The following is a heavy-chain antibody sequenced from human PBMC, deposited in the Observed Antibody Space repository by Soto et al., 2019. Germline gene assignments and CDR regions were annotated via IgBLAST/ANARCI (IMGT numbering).Heavy chain of an antibody. D-gene: IGHD3-9*01. V-gene: IGHV3-30*18. Sequence: GGSLRLSCAASGFTFSSYGMHWVRQAPGKGLEWVAVISYDGSNKYYADSVKGRFTISRDNSKNTLYLQMNSLRAEDTAVYYCAKDRRGIVYDILTGYSPVDYWGQGTLVTVSS. CDR2: ISYDGSNK. CDR3: AKDRRGIVYDILTGYSPVDY. J-gene: IGHJ4*02. CDR1: GFTFSSYG.